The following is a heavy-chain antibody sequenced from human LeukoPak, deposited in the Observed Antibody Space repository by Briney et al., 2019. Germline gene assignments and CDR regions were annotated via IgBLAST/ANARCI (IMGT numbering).Heavy chain of an antibody. CDR3: ARDRGGYDTGDY. CDR2: INPSGGSA. J-gene: IGHJ4*02. CDR1: GYTFTSYY. D-gene: IGHD5-12*01. V-gene: IGHV1-46*01. Sequence: ASVKVSCKASGYTFTSYYMHWVRQAPGQGLAWMGIINPSGGSASYAQKFQGRVTMTRDMSTSTVYMELSSLRSEDTAVYYCARDRGGYDTGDYWGQGTLVTVSS.